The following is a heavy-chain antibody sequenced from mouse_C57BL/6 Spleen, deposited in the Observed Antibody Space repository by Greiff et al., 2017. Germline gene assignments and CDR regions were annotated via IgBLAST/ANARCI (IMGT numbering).Heavy chain of an antibody. CDR1: GYTFTSYW. D-gene: IGHD1-1*01. J-gene: IGHJ2*01. V-gene: IGHV1-50*01. CDR3: ARGTAVVATYYFDY. Sequence: QVQLQQPGAELVKPGASVKLSCKASGYTFTSYWMQWVKQRPGQGLEWIGEIDPSDSYTNYNQKFKGKATLTVDTSSSTAYMQLSSLTSEDSAVYYCARGTAVVATYYFDYWGSGTTPPVFS. CDR2: IDPSDSYT.